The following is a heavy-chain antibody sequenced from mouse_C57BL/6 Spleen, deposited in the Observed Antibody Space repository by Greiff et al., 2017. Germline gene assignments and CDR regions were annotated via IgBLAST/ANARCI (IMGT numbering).Heavy chain of an antibody. Sequence: EVQGVESGGDLVKPGGSLKLSCAASGFTFSSYGMSWVRQTPDKRLEWVATISSGGSYTYYPDSVKGRFTISRDNAKNTLYLQMSSLKSEDTAMYYCARLTYDAMDYWGQGTSVTVSS. CDR3: ARLTYDAMDY. V-gene: IGHV5-6*01. CDR1: GFTFSSYG. J-gene: IGHJ4*01. CDR2: ISSGGSYT.